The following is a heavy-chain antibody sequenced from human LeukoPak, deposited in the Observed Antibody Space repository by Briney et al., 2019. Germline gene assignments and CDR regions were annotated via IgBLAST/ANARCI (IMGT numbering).Heavy chain of an antibody. CDR2: ISGSGGGT. D-gene: IGHD2-21*01. Sequence: GGSLRPSCAVSGITLSNYGMTWVRQAPGKGLEWVAGISGSGGGTNYADSVKGRFTISRDNSKNTVYLQTTNLRAEDTAVYYCAKGYIQLWWFDYWGQGTLVTVSS. V-gene: IGHV3-23*01. CDR1: GITLSNYG. J-gene: IGHJ4*02. CDR3: AKGYIQLWWFDY.